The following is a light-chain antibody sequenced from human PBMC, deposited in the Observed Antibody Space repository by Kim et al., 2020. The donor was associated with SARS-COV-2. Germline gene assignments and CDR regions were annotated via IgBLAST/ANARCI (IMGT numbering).Light chain of an antibody. CDR1: QGIGSD. CDR2: DAS. J-gene: IGKJ4*01. Sequence: AIQLTQSPSSLSASVTDRVTISCRASQGIGSDVAWYQQKLGKAPQLLIYDASTLESGVPSRFSGSGSGPDFTLIISSLQPEDFATYYCQQFNKYPITFGGGTKLEI. V-gene: IGKV1D-13*01. CDR3: QQFNKYPIT.